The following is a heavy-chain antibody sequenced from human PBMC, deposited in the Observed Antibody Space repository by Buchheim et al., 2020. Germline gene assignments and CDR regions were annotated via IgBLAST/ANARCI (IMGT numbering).Heavy chain of an antibody. J-gene: IGHJ4*02. CDR3: ARVYYDSSAFDY. Sequence: QVQLVQSGAEVKNPGSSVKVSCKASGGTLSSYAISWVRQAPGQGLEWMGGFIPIFATENYAQKFQGRVTITADKSTSTAYMELSSLTSEDTAVYYCARVYYDSSAFDYWGQGTL. CDR1: GGTLSSYA. V-gene: IGHV1-69*06. D-gene: IGHD3-22*01. CDR2: FIPIFATE.